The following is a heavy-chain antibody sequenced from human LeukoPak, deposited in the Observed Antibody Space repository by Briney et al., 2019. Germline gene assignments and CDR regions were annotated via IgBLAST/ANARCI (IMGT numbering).Heavy chain of an antibody. V-gene: IGHV1-69*04. CDR1: GGTFSSYA. D-gene: IGHD1-7*01. Sequence: EASVSVSCKASGGTFSSYAISWVRQAPGQGLEWMGRIIPILGIANYAQKFQGRVTITADKSTSTAYMELSSLRSEDTAVYYCASDRTKGFFGNDYWGQGTLVAVSS. CDR2: IIPILGIA. CDR3: ASDRTKGFFGNDY. J-gene: IGHJ4*02.